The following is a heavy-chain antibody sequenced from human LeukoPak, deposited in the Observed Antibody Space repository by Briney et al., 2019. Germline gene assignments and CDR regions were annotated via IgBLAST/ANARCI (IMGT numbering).Heavy chain of an antibody. D-gene: IGHD3-16*01. CDR2: ISAYNGNT. Sequence: GASVKVSCKTSGYTFTSYYISWVRQAPGQGLEWMAWISAYNGNTKYAQKFQGRVTMTTDTSTSTAYMELRSLRSDDTAVYYCARSVRGGEVWGQGTLVTVSS. CDR3: ARSVRGGEV. V-gene: IGHV1-18*01. J-gene: IGHJ1*01. CDR1: GYTFTSYY.